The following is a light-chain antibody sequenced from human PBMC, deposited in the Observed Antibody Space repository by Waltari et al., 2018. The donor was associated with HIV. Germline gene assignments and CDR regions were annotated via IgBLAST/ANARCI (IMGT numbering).Light chain of an antibody. CDR2: DVD. J-gene: IGLJ2*01. CDR1: DSDFGLSNA. CDR3: ASITDDNTII. V-gene: IGLV2-14*03. Sequence: AVTQPASVSGLPGQSTTISCTGDDSDFGLSNALSWYQQDSGKPPRLILYDVDSRASGVSDRFSGSMSGNTASLTISGLRAEDEGHYYCASITDDNTIIFGGGTEVTVL.